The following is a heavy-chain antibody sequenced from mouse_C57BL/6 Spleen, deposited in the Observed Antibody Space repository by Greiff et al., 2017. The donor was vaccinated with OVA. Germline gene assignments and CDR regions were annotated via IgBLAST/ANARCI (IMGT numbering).Heavy chain of an antibody. V-gene: IGHV5-6*01. J-gene: IGHJ2*01. CDR1: GFTFSSYG. Sequence: EVHLVESGGDLVKPGGSLKLSCAASGFTFSSYGMSWVRQTPDKRLEWVATISSGGSYTYYPDSVKGRFTISRDNAKNTLYLQMSSLKSEDTAMYYCARDYGSSYGYWGQGTTLTVSS. CDR2: ISSGGSYT. CDR3: ARDYGSSYGY. D-gene: IGHD1-1*01.